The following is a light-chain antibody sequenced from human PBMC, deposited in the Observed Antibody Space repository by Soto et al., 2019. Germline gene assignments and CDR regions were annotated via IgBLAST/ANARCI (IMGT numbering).Light chain of an antibody. Sequence: EIVLTQSPATLSLSPGERATLSCRASQSVSSYLAWYQQSPGQAPRLLIYGASNRATGIPARFSGSGSGTDFTLTISSLEAEDFAVYYCQQRTAWPMTFGQGTRLEIK. CDR1: QSVSSY. CDR2: GAS. J-gene: IGKJ5*01. CDR3: QQRTAWPMT. V-gene: IGKV3-11*01.